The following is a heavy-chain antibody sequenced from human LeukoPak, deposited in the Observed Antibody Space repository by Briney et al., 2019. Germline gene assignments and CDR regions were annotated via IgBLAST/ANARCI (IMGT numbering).Heavy chain of an antibody. Sequence: ASVRVSCKASGYIFTYHFFHWVRQAPGQGREWMGWIRPTDGATKVAQKFQGRVTLTRDTSISTVYMEMSGLRFDDTAMYYCARGRYRYSYDYWGQGTLVTVSS. V-gene: IGHV1-2*02. J-gene: IGHJ4*02. CDR1: GYIFTYHF. D-gene: IGHD1-26*01. CDR3: ARGRYRYSYDY. CDR2: IRPTDGAT.